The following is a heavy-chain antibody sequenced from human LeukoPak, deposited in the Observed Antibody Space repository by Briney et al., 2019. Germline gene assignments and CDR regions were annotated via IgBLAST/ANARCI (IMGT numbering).Heavy chain of an antibody. D-gene: IGHD2-2*01. CDR2: ISAYDGNT. Sequence: ASVKVSCKASGYTLTSYGISWVRQAPGQGLEWMGWISAYDGNTNYAQKLQGRVTMTTDTSTSTAYMELRSLRSDDTAVYYCARVVVVPAAIDWFDPWGQGTLVTVSS. CDR1: GYTLTSYG. J-gene: IGHJ5*02. CDR3: ARVVVVPAAIDWFDP. V-gene: IGHV1-18*01.